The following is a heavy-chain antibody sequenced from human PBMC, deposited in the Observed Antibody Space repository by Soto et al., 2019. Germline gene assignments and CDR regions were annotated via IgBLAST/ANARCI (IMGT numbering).Heavy chain of an antibody. V-gene: IGHV6-1*01. Sequence: SQTLSLTCAISGDSVSSNSAAWNWIRQSPSRGLGWLGRTYYRSKWYNDYAVSVKSRITINPDTSKNQFSLQLNSVTPEDTAVYYCARDGGIQGITGITIFGVVTHNWFDPWGQGTLVTVSS. D-gene: IGHD3-3*01. J-gene: IGHJ5*02. CDR1: GDSVSSNSAA. CDR2: TYYRSKWYN. CDR3: ARDGGIQGITGITIFGVVTHNWFDP.